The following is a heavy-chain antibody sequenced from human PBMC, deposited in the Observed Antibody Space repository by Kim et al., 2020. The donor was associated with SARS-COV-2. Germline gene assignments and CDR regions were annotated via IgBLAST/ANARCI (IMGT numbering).Heavy chain of an antibody. CDR1: GGSVSSDNCY. D-gene: IGHD3-16*01. V-gene: IGHV4-61*01. CDR3: TRGDLGEQFY. CDR2: IYKTRRT. Sequence: SETLSLTCTVSGGSVSSDNCYWNWFRQPPGKRLEWIGDIYKTRRTNYNPSLESRVTISLETSKNQFSLNLRSVTAADTAIYYCTRGDLGEQFYWGQGT. J-gene: IGHJ4*02.